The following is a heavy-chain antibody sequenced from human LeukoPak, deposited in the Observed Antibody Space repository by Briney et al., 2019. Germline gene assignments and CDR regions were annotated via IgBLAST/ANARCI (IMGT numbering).Heavy chain of an antibody. V-gene: IGHV3-33*01. CDR3: STRELRYYGSGTYPVAFDI. CDR1: GFTFSSYG. Sequence: PGRSLRLSCAASGFTFSSYGMHWVRQAPGKGLEWVAAIWYDGSIQYYADSVKGRFTISRDNSKNTLYLQMDSLRAEDTAVYYCSTRELRYYGSGTYPVAFDIWGQGTMVTVSS. CDR2: IWYDGSIQ. J-gene: IGHJ3*02. D-gene: IGHD3-10*01.